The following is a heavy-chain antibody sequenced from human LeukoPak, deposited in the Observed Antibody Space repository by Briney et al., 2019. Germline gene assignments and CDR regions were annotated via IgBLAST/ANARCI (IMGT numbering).Heavy chain of an antibody. Sequence: PGGSLRLSCAASGFTFSSYGMSWVRQAPGKGLEWVPAISGSGGSTYYADSVKGRFTISRDNSKNTLYPQMNSLRAEDTAVYYCSYGSGSYYNEYFQHWGQGTLVTVSS. J-gene: IGHJ1*01. V-gene: IGHV3-23*01. CDR2: ISGSGGST. CDR1: GFTFSSYG. D-gene: IGHD3-10*01. CDR3: SYGSGSYYNEYFQH.